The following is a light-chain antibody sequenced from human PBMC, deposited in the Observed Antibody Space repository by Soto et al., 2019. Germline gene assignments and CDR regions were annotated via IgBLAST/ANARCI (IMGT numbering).Light chain of an antibody. Sequence: IVMTQPPLSLPVTPGEPASISCRSSQSLLHSNGYNYLDWYLQKPGQSPQLLIYLGFNRASGVPDRFSGSGSGTDFTLEISRVEAEDLGVYYCMQNLQTPYTFGQGTKLEIK. CDR2: LGF. CDR3: MQNLQTPYT. V-gene: IGKV2-28*01. J-gene: IGKJ2*01. CDR1: QSLLHSNGYNY.